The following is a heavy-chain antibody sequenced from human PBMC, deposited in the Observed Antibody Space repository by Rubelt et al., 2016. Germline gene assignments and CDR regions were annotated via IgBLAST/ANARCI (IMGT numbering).Heavy chain of an antibody. D-gene: IGHD3-22*01. Sequence: QVQLQQWGAGLLKPSETLSLTCAVYGGSLSGYYWSWIRQPPGKGLEWIGEINHSGSTNYNSSLKSRVTISVDTSKNRFARKRSCVTAADTAVYYCARGELIVVAHDAFDIWGQGTMVTVSS. CDR1: GGSLSGYY. J-gene: IGHJ3*02. CDR2: INHSGST. CDR3: ARGELIVVAHDAFDI. V-gene: IGHV4-34*01.